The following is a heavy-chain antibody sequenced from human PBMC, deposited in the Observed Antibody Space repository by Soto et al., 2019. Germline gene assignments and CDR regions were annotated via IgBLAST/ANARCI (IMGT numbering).Heavy chain of an antibody. CDR3: ATPMGGDH. Sequence: QVQVVQSGAEVKKPGSSVKVSCKGSAGTFSSFAVSWVRQAPGQGLEWMGGLIPISGTAKYAPKFQGRVAFTADESMTTAYMELRSLTSDDTAVYFCATPMGGDHWGQGTLVIVSS. CDR1: AGTFSSFA. J-gene: IGHJ4*02. CDR2: LIPISGTA. V-gene: IGHV1-69*01.